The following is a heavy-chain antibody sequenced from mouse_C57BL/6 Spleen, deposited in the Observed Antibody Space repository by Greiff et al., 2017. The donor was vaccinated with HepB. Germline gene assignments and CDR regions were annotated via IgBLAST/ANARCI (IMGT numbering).Heavy chain of an antibody. V-gene: IGHV5-6*01. CDR1: GFTFSSYG. CDR2: ISSGGSYT. CDR3: AREGPWFAY. Sequence: VQLKESGGDLVKPGGSLKLSCAASGFTFSSYGMSWVRQTPDKRLEWVATISSGGSYTYYPDSVKGRFTISRDNAKNTLYLQMSSLKSEDTTMYYCAREGPWFAYWGQGTLVTVSA. J-gene: IGHJ3*01.